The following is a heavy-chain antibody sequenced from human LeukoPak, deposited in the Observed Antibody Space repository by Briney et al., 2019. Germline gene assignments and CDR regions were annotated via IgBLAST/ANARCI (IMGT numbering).Heavy chain of an antibody. CDR2: INHNGNVN. J-gene: IGHJ6*02. CDR3: ARGGGLDV. CDR1: GFTFRSYW. Sequence: GVSLRLSCAASGFTFRSYWMNWARQAPGKGLDWVASINHNGNVNYYVDSVKGRFTISRDNAKNSLYLQMSNLRAEDTAVYFCARGGGLDVWGQGATVTVSS. V-gene: IGHV3-7*03. D-gene: IGHD3-16*01.